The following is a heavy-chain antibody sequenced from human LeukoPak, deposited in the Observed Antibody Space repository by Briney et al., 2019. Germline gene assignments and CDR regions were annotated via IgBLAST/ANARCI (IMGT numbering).Heavy chain of an antibody. V-gene: IGHV4-59*01. J-gene: IGHJ4*02. Sequence: SETLSLXCTVSGGSISSYYWSWIRRPPGKGLEWIGYIYYSGSTNYNPSLKSRVTISVGTSKNQFSLKLSSVTAADTAVYYCARGGATGFDYWGQGTLVTVSS. D-gene: IGHD1-26*01. CDR3: ARGGATGFDY. CDR2: IYYSGST. CDR1: GGSISSYY.